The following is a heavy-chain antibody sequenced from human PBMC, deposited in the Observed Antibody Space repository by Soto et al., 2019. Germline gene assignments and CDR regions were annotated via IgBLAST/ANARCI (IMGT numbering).Heavy chain of an antibody. CDR2: IVVGSGNT. V-gene: IGHV1-58*02. D-gene: IGHD6-19*01. CDR1: GFTFTSSA. J-gene: IGHJ4*02. CDR3: AAVGSGWGNDY. Sequence: ASVKVSCKASGFTFTSSAMQWVRQARGQRLEWIGWIVVGSGNTNYAQKFQERVTITGDMSTSTAYMELSSLRSEDTAVYYCAAVGSGWGNDYWGQGTLVTVSS.